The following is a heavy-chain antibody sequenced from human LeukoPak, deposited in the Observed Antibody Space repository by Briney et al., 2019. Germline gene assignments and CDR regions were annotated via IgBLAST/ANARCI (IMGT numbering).Heavy chain of an antibody. CDR1: GDSFTNYP. D-gene: IGHD2-15*01. Sequence: SVKVSCKASGDSFTNYPIHWVRQAPGQGPEWKGGIITTFGLPEYPQTFQVRVTITTAESTTTSYLDLSSLRSEDTAVYYCARGHYVPSSGGNLLRFLCFQNWGQGTLVTVSS. CDR3: ARGHYVPSSGGNLLRFLCFQN. J-gene: IGHJ1*01. CDR2: IITTFGLP. V-gene: IGHV1-69*05.